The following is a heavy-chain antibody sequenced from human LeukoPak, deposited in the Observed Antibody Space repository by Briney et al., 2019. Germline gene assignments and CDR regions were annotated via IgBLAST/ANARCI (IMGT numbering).Heavy chain of an antibody. D-gene: IGHD3-9*01. CDR1: GFTFSNFY. CDR3: ASPQSRYFVQ. Sequence: GGSLRLSCAASGFTFSNFYMHWVRQAPGKGLVWVSRLNNDGSSTNYADSVKGRFTISRDNAKNTLYLQMNSLRAEDTAVYFCASPQSRYFVQWGQGTLVTVSS. V-gene: IGHV3-74*01. J-gene: IGHJ4*02. CDR2: LNNDGSST.